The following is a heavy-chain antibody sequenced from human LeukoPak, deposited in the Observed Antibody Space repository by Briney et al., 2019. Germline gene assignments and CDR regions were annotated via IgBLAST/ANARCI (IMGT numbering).Heavy chain of an antibody. CDR1: GNSFSSYW. CDR3: ATYDFWSGHDTFDM. J-gene: IGHJ3*02. Sequence: GESLKISCKGSGNSFSSYWIGWVRPMPGKGLDWMGIIYPGDSDTRYSPAFQGQVTISVDKTISTAFLQWSSLKASDTAMYYCATYDFWSGHDTFDMWGQGTMVTVSS. D-gene: IGHD3-3*01. CDR2: IYPGDSDT. V-gene: IGHV5-51*01.